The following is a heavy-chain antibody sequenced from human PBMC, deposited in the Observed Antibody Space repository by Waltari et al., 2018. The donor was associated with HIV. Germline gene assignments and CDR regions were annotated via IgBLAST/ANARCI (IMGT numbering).Heavy chain of an antibody. CDR1: GFTFSDYY. V-gene: IGHV3-11*01. CDR3: ARAVYDSSGYYLDF. D-gene: IGHD3-22*01. CDR2: LSSSGGTT. J-gene: IGHJ4*02. Sequence: QVHLVKSGGGMVKPGGSLRLSCAASGFTFSDYYMSWSRQAPGKGLEWVSYLSSSGGTTYYADSVQGRFTISRDNANNSLFLQMTRLRVDDTATYYCARAVYDSSGYYLDFWGQGSLVAVSS.